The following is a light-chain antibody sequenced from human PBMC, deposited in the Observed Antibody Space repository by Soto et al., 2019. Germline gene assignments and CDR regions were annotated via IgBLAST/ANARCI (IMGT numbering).Light chain of an antibody. CDR2: EVS. CDR3: WSYAGSFTYV. CDR1: SSDVGSYTL. J-gene: IGLJ1*01. Sequence: QSLLTQPASVSGSPGQSITISCPRSSSDVGSYTLVSWYQQHPGKVPKLMIYEVSKRPSGVSVRFSGSRSGNTASLTISGLQAEDEADYFCWSYAGSFTYVFGTGTKVTVL. V-gene: IGLV2-23*02.